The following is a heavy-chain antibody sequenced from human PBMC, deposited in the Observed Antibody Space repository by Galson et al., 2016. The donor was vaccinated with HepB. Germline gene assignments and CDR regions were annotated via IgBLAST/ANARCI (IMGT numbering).Heavy chain of an antibody. D-gene: IGHD2-15*01. V-gene: IGHV3-48*02. CDR2: IRSDGGPT. J-gene: IGHJ4*02. Sequence: SLRLSCAASGFSTSSYSMNWVRQAPGKGLEWVSYIRSDGGPTHYADSVKGRFTISRDSAKNSLFLQMNSLRDEDTAVYYCARDPHSLDYWGQGTLVTVSS. CDR3: ARDPHSLDY. CDR1: GFSTSSYS.